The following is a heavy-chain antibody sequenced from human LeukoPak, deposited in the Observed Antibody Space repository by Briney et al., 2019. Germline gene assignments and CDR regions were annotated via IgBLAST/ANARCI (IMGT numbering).Heavy chain of an antibody. CDR3: ARDGVNYYDISGYDI. J-gene: IGHJ4*02. CDR1: GGSISSGY. V-gene: IGHV4-59*01. Sequence: SETLTLTCTVSGGSISSGYWSWIRQPPGKGLEWIGYIYYSGSTNYNPSLKSRVTISVDTSKNQFSLKLSSVTAADTAVYYCARDGVNYYDISGYDIWGRGTLVTVSS. CDR2: IYYSGST. D-gene: IGHD3-22*01.